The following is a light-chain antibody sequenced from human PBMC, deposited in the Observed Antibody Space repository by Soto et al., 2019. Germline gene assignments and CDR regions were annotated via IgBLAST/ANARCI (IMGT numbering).Light chain of an antibody. J-gene: IGKJ5*01. CDR1: QSVSSNY. CDR3: QQYGSSPSIT. CDR2: GAY. V-gene: IGKV3-20*01. Sequence: EIVLTQSPGTSSLSPGERATLSCRASQSVSSNYLAWYQQKPGQAPRFLIYGAYTRANGIPDTFSGSGSGTDFTLTISRLEPEDFAVYYCQQYGSSPSITCGQGTRLEIK.